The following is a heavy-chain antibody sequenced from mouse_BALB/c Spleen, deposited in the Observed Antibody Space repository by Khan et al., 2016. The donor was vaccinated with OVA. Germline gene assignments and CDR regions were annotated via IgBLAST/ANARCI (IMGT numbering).Heavy chain of an antibody. Sequence: EVELVESGGDLVRPGGSLKLSCAASGFTFSAYGMSWVRQSPDKRLEWVATISSDGSYTYYPDSLKGRFPISRDNAKSTLYLQMRSLKSEDTAMYYCASRLTGSFAYWGQGTLVTVSA. CDR1: GFTFSAYG. CDR3: ASRLTGSFAY. J-gene: IGHJ3*01. V-gene: IGHV5-6*01. D-gene: IGHD4-1*01. CDR2: ISSDGSYT.